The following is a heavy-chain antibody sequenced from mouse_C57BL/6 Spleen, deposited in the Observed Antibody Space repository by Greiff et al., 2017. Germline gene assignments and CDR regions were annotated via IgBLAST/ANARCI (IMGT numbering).Heavy chain of an antibody. V-gene: IGHV1-55*01. Sequence: QVQLKQSGAELVKPGASVKMSCKASGYTFTSYWITWVKQRPGQGLEWIGDIYPGSGSTNYNEKFKSKAKLTVETSSSTAYMQLSSLTSEDSAVYYCARVGYPGYFDVWGTGTTVTVSS. D-gene: IGHD2-2*01. CDR2: IYPGSGST. J-gene: IGHJ1*03. CDR3: ARVGYPGYFDV. CDR1: GYTFTSYW.